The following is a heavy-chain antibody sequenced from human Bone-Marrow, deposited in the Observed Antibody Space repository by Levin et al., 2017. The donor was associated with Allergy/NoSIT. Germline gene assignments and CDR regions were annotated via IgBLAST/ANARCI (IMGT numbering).Heavy chain of an antibody. Sequence: GSLRLSCTVSDASITDYYWTWIRQPPGKGLEWLGHSYYSGSTNYNPSLKSRVTISIDTSKNQFSLKLSSVTAADTAVYYCARRDYGDYFDYWGQGTLVTVSS. CDR3: ARRDYGDYFDY. CDR1: DASITDYY. D-gene: IGHD4-17*01. J-gene: IGHJ4*02. CDR2: SYYSGST. V-gene: IGHV4-59*01.